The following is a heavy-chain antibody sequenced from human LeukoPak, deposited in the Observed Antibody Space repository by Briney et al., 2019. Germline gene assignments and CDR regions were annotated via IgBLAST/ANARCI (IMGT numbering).Heavy chain of an antibody. CDR3: AKDRGLSYFDY. CDR2: ISYDGSNK. J-gene: IGHJ4*02. D-gene: IGHD3-10*01. CDR1: GFPFTNTW. Sequence: GGSLRLSCEASGFPFTNTWMSWVRQAPGKGLEWVAVISYDGSNKYYADSVKGRFTISRDNSKNTLYLQMNSLRAEDTAVYYCAKDRGLSYFDYWGQGTLVTVSS. V-gene: IGHV3-30*18.